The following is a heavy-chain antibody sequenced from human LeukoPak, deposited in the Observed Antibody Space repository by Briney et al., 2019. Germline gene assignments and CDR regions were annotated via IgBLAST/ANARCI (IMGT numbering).Heavy chain of an antibody. CDR1: GGSFSGYY. J-gene: IGHJ6*02. V-gene: IGHV4-34*01. CDR2: INHSGST. Sequence: SETLSLTCAVYGGSFSGYYWSWIRQPPGKGLEWIGEINHSGSTNYNPSLKSRVTISVDTSKNQFSLKLSSVTAADTAVYYCASFSTVTRLGYYGMDVWGQGTTVTVSS. CDR3: ASFSTVTRLGYYGMDV. D-gene: IGHD4-17*01.